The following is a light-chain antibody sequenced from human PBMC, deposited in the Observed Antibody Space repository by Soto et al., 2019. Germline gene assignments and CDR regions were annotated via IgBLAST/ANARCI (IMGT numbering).Light chain of an antibody. CDR1: SSNIGSNY. CDR2: RND. J-gene: IGLJ3*02. Sequence: QSVLTQPASVSGSPGQSITISCTGTSSNIGSNYVYWYRQLPGTAPNVLIYRNDERPSGVPDRFSGSKSGSSASLAISGLRSEDEADYYCSAWDDSLSGPVFGRGTKLTVL. V-gene: IGLV1-47*01. CDR3: SAWDDSLSGPV.